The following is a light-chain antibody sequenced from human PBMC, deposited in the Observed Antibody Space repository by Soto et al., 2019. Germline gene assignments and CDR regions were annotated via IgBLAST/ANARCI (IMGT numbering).Light chain of an antibody. Sequence: EIVLTQSPGPLSLSPGERATLSCRASQSVGSNYLAWYQQKPGQAPRLLIYGASSRATGIPDRFSGSGSGTDFTLTISRLEPEDFAVYYCQQYGSSPLTFGPGTKVDIK. CDR1: QSVGSNY. V-gene: IGKV3-20*01. CDR3: QQYGSSPLT. J-gene: IGKJ3*01. CDR2: GAS.